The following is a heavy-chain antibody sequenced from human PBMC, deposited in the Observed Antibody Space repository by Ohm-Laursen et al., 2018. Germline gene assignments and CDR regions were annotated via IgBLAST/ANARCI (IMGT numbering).Heavy chain of an antibody. CDR2: ISSGDNTI. V-gene: IGHV3-48*01. D-gene: IGHD4/OR15-4a*01. Sequence: SLRLSCTASGFTFSNYWMSWVRQTPGKGLEWVSYISSGDNTIYDADSVKGRFTISRDNSKNTLYLQMNSLRGEDTAVYYCAKDIRTMAGRDVWGQGTTVTVSS. CDR3: AKDIRTMAGRDV. CDR1: GFTFSNYW. J-gene: IGHJ6*02.